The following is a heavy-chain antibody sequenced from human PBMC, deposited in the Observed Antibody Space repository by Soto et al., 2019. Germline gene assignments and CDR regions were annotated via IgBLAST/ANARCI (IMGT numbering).Heavy chain of an antibody. V-gene: IGHV4-30-4*01. J-gene: IGHJ4*02. CDR2: IYDSGST. CDR1: VGSINSGDYC. CDR3: ARDPGDSGSSMGYFDY. D-gene: IGHD1-26*01. Sequence: KPAETLALTCTVSVGSINSGDYCWSWIRQPPGKGLEWIGYIYDSGSTFYNPSLKSRVTISVDTSKNQFSLKLSSVTAADTAVYYCARDPGDSGSSMGYFDYWGQGTMVTVSS.